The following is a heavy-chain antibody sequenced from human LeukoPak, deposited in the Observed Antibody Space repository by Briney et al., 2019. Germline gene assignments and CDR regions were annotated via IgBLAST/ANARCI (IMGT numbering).Heavy chain of an antibody. CDR2: NWCDGSNK. D-gene: IGHD4-23*01. CDR3: ARGAHYGGNSPDY. V-gene: IGHV3-30*04. J-gene: IGHJ4*02. CDR1: GFNFGRYA. Sequence: GGTLRLFCAASGFNFGRYAMHWVRQAPDKGLQWGAVNWCDGSNKYYADSVKGRFIISRDNSKSTVFLQMNSLRIEDTGVYYCARGAHYGGNSPDYWGQGTLVTVSS.